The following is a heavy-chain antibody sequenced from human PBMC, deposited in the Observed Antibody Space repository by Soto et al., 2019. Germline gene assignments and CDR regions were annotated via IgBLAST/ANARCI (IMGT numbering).Heavy chain of an antibody. D-gene: IGHD1-26*01. Sequence: PSETLSLACSFSNVSISSSYWNWLRQAPGKGLEWIGFVYYTGTIKYNPSLKSRVTISLDTSKNQLSLKLTSMTAADTAVYYCERDMHAGVTHYFDPWGQGTLVT. CDR2: VYYTGTI. CDR1: NVSISSSY. J-gene: IGHJ5*02. V-gene: IGHV4-59*01. CDR3: ERDMHAGVTHYFDP.